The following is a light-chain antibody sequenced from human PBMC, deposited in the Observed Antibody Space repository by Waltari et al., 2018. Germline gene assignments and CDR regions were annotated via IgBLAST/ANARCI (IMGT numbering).Light chain of an antibody. CDR1: SSDVGGYNY. J-gene: IGLJ2*01. CDR3: SSYISSDTLEL. CDR2: DVS. V-gene: IGLV2-14*03. Sequence: HSALTQPASVSGSPGQSITISCTGTSSDVGGYNYVSWYQQHPGTAPKLMIFDVSYRPSGISNCCSGSKSGNTASLTISVLQAEDEADYYCSSYISSDTLELFGGGTSLTVL.